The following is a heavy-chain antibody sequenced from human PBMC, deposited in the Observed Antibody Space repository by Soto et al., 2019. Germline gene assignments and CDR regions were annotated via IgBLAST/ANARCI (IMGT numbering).Heavy chain of an antibody. J-gene: IGHJ4*02. CDR2: ISPHNFNT. Sequence: ASVKVSCKASGYTFTHFYITWVRQAPGQGLEWMGAISPHNFNTNYAQKFRGRVTLTTEKSTNTAYMDLRSLTSDDTAVYYCARDEGGYDILTGYYKAHHFDYWGQGSLFIVSS. CDR3: ARDEGGYDILTGYYKAHHFDY. CDR1: GYTFTHFY. V-gene: IGHV1-18*01. D-gene: IGHD3-9*01.